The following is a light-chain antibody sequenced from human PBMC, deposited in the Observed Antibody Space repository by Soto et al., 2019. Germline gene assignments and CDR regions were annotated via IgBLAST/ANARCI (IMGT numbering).Light chain of an antibody. Sequence: IVLTQSPGTLSLSPGARATLSCRASQSVSSSYLAWYHQKPGQAPRLLIYGASSRATGIPDRFSGSGSGTDFTLTISRLEPEDFAVYYCQQYGSSPGTFGQGTKVDNK. J-gene: IGKJ1*01. V-gene: IGKV3-20*01. CDR3: QQYGSSPGT. CDR2: GAS. CDR1: QSVSSSY.